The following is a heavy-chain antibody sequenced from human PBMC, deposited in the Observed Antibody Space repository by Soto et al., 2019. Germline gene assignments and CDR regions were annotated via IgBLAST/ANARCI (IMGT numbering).Heavy chain of an antibody. CDR1: GFTFSSNS. D-gene: IGHD3-22*01. V-gene: IGHV3-21*06. CDR3: AGGIFDYYDSSGYYAY. CDR2: ITTSSSFI. J-gene: IGHJ4*02. Sequence: EAQLVESGGGLVKPGGSLRLSCAASGFTFSSNSMNWVRQAPGKGLEWVSSITTSSSFIYYADSVKGRFTISRDNAKNSLYLQMNSLRAEDTAVYYCAGGIFDYYDSSGYYAYRGQGTLVTVSS.